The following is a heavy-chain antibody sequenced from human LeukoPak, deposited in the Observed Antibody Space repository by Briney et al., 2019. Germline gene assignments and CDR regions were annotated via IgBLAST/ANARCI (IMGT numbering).Heavy chain of an antibody. CDR2: VSRSGAAT. V-gene: IGHV3-23*01. D-gene: IGHD6-13*01. CDR1: AFTFRSYA. J-gene: IGHJ4*02. Sequence: PGGSLRLSCATSAFTFRSYAMTWVRQAPGRGLERVSSVSRSGAATFYADSVKGRFTISRDNSKNTLYLQMYSLRAEDTALYYCARDTLGLPGTRYFFDSWGQGTLVTVSS. CDR3: ARDTLGLPGTRYFFDS.